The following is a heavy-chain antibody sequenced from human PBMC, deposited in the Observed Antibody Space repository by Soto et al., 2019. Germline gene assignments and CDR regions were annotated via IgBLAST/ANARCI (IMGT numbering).Heavy chain of an antibody. J-gene: IGHJ4*02. CDR1: EGTFSSYS. CDR2: IIPIFGTA. D-gene: IGHD1-26*01. CDR3: ARDGGRHSGGIDY. V-gene: IGHV1-69*01. Sequence: QVQLVQSGAEVKKPGSSVKVSCKASEGTFSSYSINWVRQAPGQGLEWMGEIIPIFGTANYAQKFQGRVTMTADESTSTAYMELSSLRSEDTAVYYCARDGGRHSGGIDYWGQGTLVTVSS.